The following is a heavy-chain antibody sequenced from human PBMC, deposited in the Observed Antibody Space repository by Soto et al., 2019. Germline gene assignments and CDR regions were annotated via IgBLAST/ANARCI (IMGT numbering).Heavy chain of an antibody. CDR3: AKLAGVTGGHDAFDI. J-gene: IGHJ3*02. Sequence: PGGSLRLSCAASGFTFSSHGMHWVRQAPGKGLEWVAVISYDGSNKYYADSVKGRFTISRDNSKNTLYLQMNSLRAEDTAVYYCAKLAGVTGGHDAFDIWGQGTMVTVSS. V-gene: IGHV3-30*18. D-gene: IGHD7-27*01. CDR2: ISYDGSNK. CDR1: GFTFSSHG.